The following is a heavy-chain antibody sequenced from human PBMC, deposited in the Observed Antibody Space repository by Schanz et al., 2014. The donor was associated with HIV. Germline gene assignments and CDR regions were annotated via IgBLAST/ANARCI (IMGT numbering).Heavy chain of an antibody. D-gene: IGHD3-3*01. J-gene: IGHJ3*02. CDR2: IWYDGNNK. V-gene: IGHV3-33*06. Sequence: QVQLVESGGGVVQPGRSLRLSCTASGFTFSSYAIHWVRQAPGKGLEWVAVIWYDGNNKSYADSVKGRFTISRDNSENTLYLQMNSLRAEDTAVYYCAKENPLYYTHGGPFDIWGQGTMVTVSS. CDR3: AKENPLYYTHGGPFDI. CDR1: GFTFSSYA.